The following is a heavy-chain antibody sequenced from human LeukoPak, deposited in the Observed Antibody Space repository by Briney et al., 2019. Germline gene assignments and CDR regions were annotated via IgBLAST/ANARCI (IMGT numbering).Heavy chain of an antibody. J-gene: IGHJ4*02. CDR1: GGSLSAYY. CDR2: INRYGST. D-gene: IGHD2-15*01. Sequence: SETLSLTCTVYGGSLSAYYWSWIRQPPGKGLEWIGEINRYGSTNYNPSLKSRLTISVDTSKNQFSLKLSSVTAADTAVYYCARASLEYCSGGSCYPYPFDYWGQGTLVTVSS. V-gene: IGHV4-34*01. CDR3: ARASLEYCSGGSCYPYPFDY.